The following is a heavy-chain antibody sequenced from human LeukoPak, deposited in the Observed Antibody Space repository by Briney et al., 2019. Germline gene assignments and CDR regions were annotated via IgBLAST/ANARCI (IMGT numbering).Heavy chain of an antibody. CDR1: GYTFTSYD. CDR2: ISAYNGNT. V-gene: IGHV1-18*01. Sequence: ASVKVSCKASGYTFTSYDISWVLQAPGQGLEWMGWISAYNGNTNYAQKLQGRVTMTTDTSTSTAYMELRSLRSDDTAVYYCASSLGLEFPYYFDYWGQGTLVTVSS. D-gene: IGHD3-16*02. CDR3: ASSLGLEFPYYFDY. J-gene: IGHJ4*02.